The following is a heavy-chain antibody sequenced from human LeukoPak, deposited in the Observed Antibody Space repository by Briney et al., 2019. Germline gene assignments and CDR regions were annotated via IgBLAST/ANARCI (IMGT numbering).Heavy chain of an antibody. D-gene: IGHD3-10*01. V-gene: IGHV5-51*01. CDR3: ARQAWGSGNYYNAKYFDY. CDR1: GYSFTSYW. Sequence: GESLKISCKGSGYSFTSYWIGWVRQMPGKGLEWTGIIYPGDSDTRYSPSFQGQVTISADKSISTAYLQWSSLKASDTAMYYCARQAWGSGNYYNAKYFDYWGQGVLVTVSS. CDR2: IYPGDSDT. J-gene: IGHJ4*02.